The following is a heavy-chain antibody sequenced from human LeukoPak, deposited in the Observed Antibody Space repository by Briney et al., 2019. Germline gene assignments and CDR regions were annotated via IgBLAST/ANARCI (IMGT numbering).Heavy chain of an antibody. J-gene: IGHJ6*02. V-gene: IGHV3-64*01. D-gene: IGHD6-19*01. CDR2: ITSNGVST. CDR1: GFSFSSYI. CDR3: ARVYGSGWYDYYYGMDV. Sequence: GGSLRLSCAASGFSFSSYIMHWVRQAPGKGLEYVSAITSNGVSTYYANSVQGRFIISRDNSKNTLYLQMGSLRAEDMAVYYCARVYGSGWYDYYYGMDVWGPGTTVTVSS.